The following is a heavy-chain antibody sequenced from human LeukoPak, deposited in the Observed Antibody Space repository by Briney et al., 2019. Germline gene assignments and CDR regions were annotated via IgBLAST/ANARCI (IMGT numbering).Heavy chain of an antibody. D-gene: IGHD3-22*01. CDR2: INPNTGNP. CDR3: ARVPGTYYFDSSGYYYFDY. CDR1: GYTFTNYP. J-gene: IGHJ4*02. V-gene: IGHV7-4-1*02. Sequence: ASVKVSCKASGYTFTNYPINWLRQAPGGGLQWMGWINPNTGNPTYARGFTGRFVFSLDPSVTTAYLLISSLKAEDTAVYYCARVPGTYYFDSSGYYYFDYWGQGTLVTVSS.